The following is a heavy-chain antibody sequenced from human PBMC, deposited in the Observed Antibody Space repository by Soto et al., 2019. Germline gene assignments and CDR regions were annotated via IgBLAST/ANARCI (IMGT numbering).Heavy chain of an antibody. V-gene: IGHV3-23*01. CDR1: GFTFSSKA. CDR3: ATGPSYGGTDY. CDR2: ISGGGDST. J-gene: IGHJ4*02. D-gene: IGHD3-10*01. Sequence: PGGSLRLSCAASGFTFSSKAMSRVRQVSGNGLEWVSAISGGGDSTYYADSVKGRITISRDNSKNTLYLQMNSLRADDSAVYYCATGPSYGGTDYWGQGTLVTVSS.